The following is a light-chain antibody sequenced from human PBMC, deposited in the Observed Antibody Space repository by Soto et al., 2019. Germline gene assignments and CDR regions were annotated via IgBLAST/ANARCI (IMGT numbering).Light chain of an antibody. Sequence: DIVMTQSPLSLPVTPGEPASISCRSSQSLVHTNGYNYLDWYLQKPGQSPQLLIYFGSIRASGVXDXXSGRGSGTESTLKISRLEAEDVGVYSWKQDRQTPLHFGGRTKLKLK. J-gene: IGKJ4*01. V-gene: IGKV2-28*01. CDR2: FGS. CDR1: QSLVHTNGYNY. CDR3: KQDRQTPLH.